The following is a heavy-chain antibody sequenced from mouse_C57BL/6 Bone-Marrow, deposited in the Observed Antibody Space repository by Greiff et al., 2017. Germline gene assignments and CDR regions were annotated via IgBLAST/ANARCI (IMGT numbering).Heavy chain of an antibody. D-gene: IGHD2-3*01. CDR2: FHPYNDDT. V-gene: IGHV1-47*01. J-gene: IGHJ1*03. Sequence: QVQLKESGAELVKPGASVKMSCKASGYTFTTYPIEWMKQNHGKSLEWIGNFHPYNDDTKYNEKFKGKATLTVEKSSSTVYLELSRLTSDDSAVYYCARRDDGYWYFDVWGTGTTVTVSS. CDR3: ARRDDGYWYFDV. CDR1: GYTFTTYP.